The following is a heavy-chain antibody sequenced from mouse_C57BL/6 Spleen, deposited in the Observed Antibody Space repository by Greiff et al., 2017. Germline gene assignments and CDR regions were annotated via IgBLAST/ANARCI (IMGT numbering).Heavy chain of an antibody. CDR2: IDPSDSET. CDR3: ARSSQLDWYFDV. J-gene: IGHJ1*01. D-gene: IGHD4-1*02. Sequence: QVQLQQPGAELVRPGSSVKLSCKASGYTFTSYWMHWVKQRPIQGLEWIGNIDPSDSETHYNQKFKDKATLTVDKSSSTAYMQLSSLTSEDSAVYYCARSSQLDWYFDVWGSGTTVTVSS. CDR1: GYTFTSYW. V-gene: IGHV1-52*01.